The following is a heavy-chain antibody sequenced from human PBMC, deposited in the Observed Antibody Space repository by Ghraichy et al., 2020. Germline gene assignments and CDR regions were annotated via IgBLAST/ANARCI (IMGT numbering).Heavy chain of an antibody. Sequence: SETLSLTCTVSGDSVSSPGYYWSWIRQPPGNGLEWIGYIDYSGTTKYSPSLKSPVTISVDTSKNQFSLQLSSVTAADTAVYYCAKTRGYNHYYHFWGQGTLVTVSS. J-gene: IGHJ4*02. CDR2: IDYSGTT. CDR1: GDSVSSPGYY. CDR3: AKTRGYNHYYHF. D-gene: IGHD4-11*01. V-gene: IGHV4-61*08.